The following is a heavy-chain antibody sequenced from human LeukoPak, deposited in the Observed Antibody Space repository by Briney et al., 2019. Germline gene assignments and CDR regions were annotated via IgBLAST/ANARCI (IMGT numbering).Heavy chain of an antibody. Sequence: NPSETLSLTCAVYGGSFSGCYWSWIRQPPGKGLEWIGEINHSGSTNYNPSLKSRVTISVDTSKNQFSLKLSSVTAADTAVYYCARGNGLDHSTDIVVVVAAPYYFDYWGQGTLVTVSS. D-gene: IGHD2-15*01. CDR2: INHSGST. V-gene: IGHV4-34*01. J-gene: IGHJ4*02. CDR1: GGSFSGCY. CDR3: ARGNGLDHSTDIVVVVAAPYYFDY.